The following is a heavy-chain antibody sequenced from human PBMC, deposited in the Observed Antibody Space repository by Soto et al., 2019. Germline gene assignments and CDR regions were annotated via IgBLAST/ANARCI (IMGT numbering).Heavy chain of an antibody. CDR2: INPSDGSN. V-gene: IGHV1-46*01. Sequence: QVQLVQSGAEGKKPGASVKVSCRASGFTLISHYMHWVRQAAGEGLELMGVINPSDGSNTYAEKFQGVVTMTRDTSTSTVYMELSSLRSEDTAVYYCARGSRLYFGESDYYFDYWGQGTLVTVST. D-gene: IGHD3-10*01. CDR1: GFTLISHY. CDR3: ARGSRLYFGESDYYFDY. J-gene: IGHJ4*02.